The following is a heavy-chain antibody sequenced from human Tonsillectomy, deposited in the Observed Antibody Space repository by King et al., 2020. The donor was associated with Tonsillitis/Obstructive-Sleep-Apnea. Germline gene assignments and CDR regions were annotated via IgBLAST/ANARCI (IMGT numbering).Heavy chain of an antibody. D-gene: IGHD3-16*02. CDR1: GFTFSTYA. V-gene: IGHV3-30*01. CDR2: ISYDGSNK. Sequence: QLVQSGGGVVQPGRSLRLSCAASGFTFSTYAMHWVRQAPGKGLEWVAVISYDGSNKYYADSMKGRFTISRDNSKNTLYLHMNSLRAEDTAVFYCARAVGVVIVTWVDYWGQGTLVTVSS. J-gene: IGHJ4*02. CDR3: ARAVGVVIVTWVDY.